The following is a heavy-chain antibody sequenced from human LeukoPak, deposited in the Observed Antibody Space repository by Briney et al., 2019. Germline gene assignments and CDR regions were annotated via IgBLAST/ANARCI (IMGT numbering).Heavy chain of an antibody. J-gene: IGHJ4*02. Sequence: SETLSLTCTISIGSITTSSYYWGWIRQPPGKGLEWFGSIYYSGTPYYNPSLKSRVTISVDTSKNQFSLKLSSVTAADTAVYYCASPGSGSFDNFNYWGQGTLVTVSS. CDR2: IYYSGTP. V-gene: IGHV4-39*01. D-gene: IGHD1-26*01. CDR1: IGSITTSSYY. CDR3: ASPGSGSFDNFNY.